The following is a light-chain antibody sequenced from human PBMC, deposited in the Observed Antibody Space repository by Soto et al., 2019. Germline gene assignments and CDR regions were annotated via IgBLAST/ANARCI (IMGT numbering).Light chain of an antibody. CDR1: QSVSSN. Sequence: EIVMTQSPATLSVSPGERATLSCRASQSVSSNLAWYQHRPGQAPRLLINGSSTRATGIPGRFSGSGSGTEFTLTISSLQAEDIAVYFWFQYNNWPPETWTFGPGTKVEIK. V-gene: IGKV3-15*01. CDR2: GSS. J-gene: IGKJ1*01. CDR3: FQYNNWPPETWT.